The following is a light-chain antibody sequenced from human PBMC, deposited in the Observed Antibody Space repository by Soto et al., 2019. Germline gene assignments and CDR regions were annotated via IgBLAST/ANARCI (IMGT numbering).Light chain of an antibody. J-gene: IGKJ2*01. Sequence: DIQMTQSPSTLSASVGDRVTITCRASQSISNWLAWYQQKPGKAPKLLIYRASALESGVPSRFSGSGSGTEFTLTISSLQPDDFATYYCQQYSTYSHTFGQGTKLES. CDR3: QQYSTYSHT. CDR2: RAS. CDR1: QSISNW. V-gene: IGKV1-5*03.